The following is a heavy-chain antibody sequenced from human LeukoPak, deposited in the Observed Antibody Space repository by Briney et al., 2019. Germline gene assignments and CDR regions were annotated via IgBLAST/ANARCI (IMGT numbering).Heavy chain of an antibody. Sequence: GGSLRLSCAASGFTFGSYSMTWVRQAPGKGLEWLSYISSSGHTTYYADSVKGRFTISRDNAENSLYLQMNSLTDEDTAVYYCARGALPSRHGFWGGYYRNLHYLDYWGQGTLVTVSS. CDR3: ARGALPSRHGFWGGYYRNLHYLDY. D-gene: IGHD3-3*01. V-gene: IGHV3-48*02. CDR1: GFTFGSYS. CDR2: ISSSGHTT. J-gene: IGHJ4*02.